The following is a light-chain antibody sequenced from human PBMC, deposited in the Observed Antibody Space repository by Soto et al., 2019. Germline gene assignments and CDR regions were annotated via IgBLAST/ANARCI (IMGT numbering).Light chain of an antibody. CDR2: GAS. Sequence: VLXXSPXTLSLXQGERATLSCRASQXVSSXXXAWYQQKRGQAPRPFIYGASSSATGIPDRFSGGGSGTDFTLTVXRLEPXXFXXXXXXXXXRXALYTFGQGTRFEFK. J-gene: IGKJ2*01. CDR3: XXXXRXALYT. CDR1: QXVSSXX. V-gene: IGKV3-20*01.